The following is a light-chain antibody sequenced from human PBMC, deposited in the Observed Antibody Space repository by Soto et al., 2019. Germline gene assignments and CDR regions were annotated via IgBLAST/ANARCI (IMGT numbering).Light chain of an antibody. CDR1: QGISNY. J-gene: IGKJ1*01. V-gene: IGKV1-27*01. CDR2: AAS. Sequence: DIQMTQSPSSLSAPVGDRVTITCRASQGISNYLTWSQQKPGKVPKLLIYAASTLQSGVPSRFRGSGSGTDFTPTISSLQPEDVATYYCQKYNSAPWTLGQGTKVEIK. CDR3: QKYNSAPWT.